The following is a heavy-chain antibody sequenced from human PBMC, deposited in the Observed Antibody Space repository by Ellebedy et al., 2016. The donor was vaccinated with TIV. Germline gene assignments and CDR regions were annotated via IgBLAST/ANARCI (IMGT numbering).Heavy chain of an antibody. J-gene: IGHJ6*02. Sequence: SETLSLTXGVYGGSFNDYYWTWIRQPPGEGLELIGEINHRGGTNSNPSLKRRVTISVDTSNNQFSLTLRSVTAADTAVYYCARYFNALDVWGQGTTVIVSS. CDR2: INHRGGT. CDR1: GGSFNDYY. CDR3: ARYFNALDV. V-gene: IGHV4-34*01.